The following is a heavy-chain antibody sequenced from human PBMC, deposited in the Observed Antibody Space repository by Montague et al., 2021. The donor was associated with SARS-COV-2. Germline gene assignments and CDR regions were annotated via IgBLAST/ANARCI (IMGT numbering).Heavy chain of an antibody. CDR2: INPGDSDT. Sequence: QSGAEVKLPGESLKIPCKTSGYNFTRYWIGWVRQMPGKGLEWMGIINPGDSDTKYSPSFQGQVTISADKSIGTAYLQWSSLKTSDTAMYYCARQPSNWYDPWGQGTLVTVSS. CDR1: GYNFTRYW. CDR3: ARQPSNWYDP. J-gene: IGHJ5*02. V-gene: IGHV5-51*01.